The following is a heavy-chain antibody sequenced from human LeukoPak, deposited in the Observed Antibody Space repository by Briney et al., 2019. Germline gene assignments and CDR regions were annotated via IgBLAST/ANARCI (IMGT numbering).Heavy chain of an antibody. CDR2: ISSSGYTI. J-gene: IGHJ4*02. CDR1: GFTFNSYE. D-gene: IGHD5-24*01. Sequence: GGSLRLSCAASGFTFNSYEMNWVRQAPGKGLEWVSYISSSGYTIHYADSVKDRFTISRDNAKNSLYLQMNSLRAEDTAVYYYARGRDGYNMYHFDYWGQGTLVTVSS. CDR3: ARGRDGYNMYHFDY. V-gene: IGHV3-48*03.